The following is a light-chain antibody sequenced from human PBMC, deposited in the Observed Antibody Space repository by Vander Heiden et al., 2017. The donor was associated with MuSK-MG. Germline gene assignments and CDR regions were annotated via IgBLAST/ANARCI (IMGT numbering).Light chain of an antibody. CDR1: QSISSY. CDR2: AAS. CDR3: QQSDSIPLYT. V-gene: IGKV1-39*01. Sequence: DIQMTQSPSSLSASVGDRVTITCRASQSISSYLNWYQQKPGKAPKLLIYAASSLQSGVPSRFSGSGYGTDFTLTISSRQPEDFATYYCQQSDSIPLYTFGQGTKVEIK. J-gene: IGKJ2*01.